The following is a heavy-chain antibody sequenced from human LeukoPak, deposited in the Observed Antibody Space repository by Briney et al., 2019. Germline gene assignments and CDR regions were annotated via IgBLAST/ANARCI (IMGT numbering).Heavy chain of an antibody. CDR1: GYTFTGYY. CDR2: INPNSGGT. D-gene: IGHD5-24*01. Sequence: ASVKVSCKASGYTFTGYYMHWVRQAPGQGLEWMGWINPNSGGTNYAQKFQGRVTMTRDTSISTAYMELSRLRSDDTAVYYCARLYLPATRFDSWGQGTLVTVSS. CDR3: ARLYLPATRFDS. V-gene: IGHV1-2*02. J-gene: IGHJ4*02.